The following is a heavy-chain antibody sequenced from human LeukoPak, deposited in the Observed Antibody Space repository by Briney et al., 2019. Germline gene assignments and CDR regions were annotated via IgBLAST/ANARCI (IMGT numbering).Heavy chain of an antibody. Sequence: SETLSLTCAVYGGSFSGYYWSWIRQPPGKGLEWIGYIYYSGSTNYNPSLKSRVTISVDTSKNQSSLKLSSVTAADTAVYYCARADYRDWFDPWGQGTLVTVSS. D-gene: IGHD4-11*01. V-gene: IGHV4-59*01. CDR1: GGSFSGYY. CDR3: ARADYRDWFDP. CDR2: IYYSGST. J-gene: IGHJ5*02.